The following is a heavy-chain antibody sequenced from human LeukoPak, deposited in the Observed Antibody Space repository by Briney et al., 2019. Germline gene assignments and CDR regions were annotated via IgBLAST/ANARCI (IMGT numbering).Heavy chain of an antibody. CDR1: GFTFSSYG. CDR2: IRYDGSNK. Sequence: GGSLRLSCAASGFTFSSYGMHWVRQAPGKGLEWVAFIRYDGSNKYYADSVKGRFTISRDNSKNTLYLQMNSLRAEDTAVYYCAKDRTVLLWFGELNYFDYWGQGTLVTVSS. J-gene: IGHJ4*02. CDR3: AKDRTVLLWFGELNYFDY. D-gene: IGHD3-10*01. V-gene: IGHV3-30*02.